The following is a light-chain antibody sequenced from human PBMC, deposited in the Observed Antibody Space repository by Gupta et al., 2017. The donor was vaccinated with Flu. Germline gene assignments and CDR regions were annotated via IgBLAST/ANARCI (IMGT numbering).Light chain of an antibody. CDR3: QQDENLPIT. CDR2: DAS. V-gene: IGKV1-33*01. CDR1: QDISNY. J-gene: IGKJ3*01. Sequence: DIQMTQSPSSLSASVGDRVTITCQASQDISNYLNWYQQKPGKAPKLLIYDASSLETGVPSRFSGSASGTDFTFTISSLQPEDFATYYCQQDENLPITFGHGTKVDIK.